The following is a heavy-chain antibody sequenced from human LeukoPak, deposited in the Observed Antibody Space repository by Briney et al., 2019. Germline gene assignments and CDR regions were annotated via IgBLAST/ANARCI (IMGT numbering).Heavy chain of an antibody. V-gene: IGHV3-21*01. CDR1: GFTFSSYE. CDR3: ARPGGVGATTS. J-gene: IGHJ5*02. Sequence: GGSLRLSCAASGFTFSSYEMNWVRQAPGKGLEWVSSISSSSSYIYYADSVKGRFTISRDNAKNSLYLQMNSLRAEDTAVYYCARPGGVGATTSWGQGTLVTVSS. D-gene: IGHD1-26*01. CDR2: ISSSSSYI.